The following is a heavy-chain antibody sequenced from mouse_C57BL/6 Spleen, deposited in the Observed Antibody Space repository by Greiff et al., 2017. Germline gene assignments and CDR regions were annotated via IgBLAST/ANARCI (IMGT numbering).Heavy chain of an antibody. V-gene: IGHV1-42*01. CDR2: INPSTGGT. Sequence: VQLKESGPELVKPGASVKISCKASGYSFTGYYMNWVKQSPEKSLEWIGEINPSTGGTTYNQKFKAKATLTVDKSSSTAYMQLKSLTSEDSAVYYCASLSIYYDYDDGNYFDYWGQGTTLTVSS. CDR3: ASLSIYYDYDDGNYFDY. D-gene: IGHD2-4*01. J-gene: IGHJ2*01. CDR1: GYSFTGYY.